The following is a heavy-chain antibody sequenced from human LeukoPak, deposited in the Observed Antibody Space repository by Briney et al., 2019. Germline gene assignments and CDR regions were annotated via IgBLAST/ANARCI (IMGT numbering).Heavy chain of an antibody. V-gene: IGHV1-2*02. CDR1: GYTFTGYY. D-gene: IGHD4-17*01. J-gene: IGHJ4*02. Sequence: ASVKVSCKASGYTFTGYYMHWVRQAPGQGLEWMGLINPNSGATNYAQKFQGRVTMTRDTSISTAYMELTGLTSDDTAVYYCASRSSTVAKFPFHYWGQGTLVTVSS. CDR2: INPNSGAT. CDR3: ASRSSTVAKFPFHY.